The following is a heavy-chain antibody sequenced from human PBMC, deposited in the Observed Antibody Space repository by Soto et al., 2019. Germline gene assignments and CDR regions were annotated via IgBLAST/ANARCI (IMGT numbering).Heavy chain of an antibody. CDR1: GGSISSYY. Sequence: QVQLQESGPGLVKPSETLSLTCTVSGGSISSYYWSWIRQPPGKGLEWIGYIYYSGSTNYNPSLKSRGTISVDTSKNQFSLKLSSVTAADTAVYYCARGPDIVVVPAAIGGGGSFDPWGQGTLVTVSS. J-gene: IGHJ5*02. V-gene: IGHV4-59*01. CDR3: ARGPDIVVVPAAIGGGGSFDP. D-gene: IGHD2-2*02. CDR2: IYYSGST.